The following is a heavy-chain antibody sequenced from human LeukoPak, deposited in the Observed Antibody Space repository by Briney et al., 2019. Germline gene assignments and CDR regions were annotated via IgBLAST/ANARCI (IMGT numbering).Heavy chain of an antibody. D-gene: IGHD6-19*01. CDR1: GFTFSSYA. CDR2: ISGSGGST. Sequence: GGSLRLSCAASGFTFSSYAMSWVRQAPGKGLEWVSAISGSGGSTYYADSVKGRFTISRDNSKNTLYLQMNNLRAEDTAVYYCAKDRPGRIAVAAIFDYWGQGTLVTVSS. V-gene: IGHV3-23*01. CDR3: AKDRPGRIAVAAIFDY. J-gene: IGHJ4*02.